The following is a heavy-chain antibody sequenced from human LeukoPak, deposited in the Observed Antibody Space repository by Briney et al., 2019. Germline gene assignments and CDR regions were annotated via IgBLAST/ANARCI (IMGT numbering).Heavy chain of an antibody. V-gene: IGHV3-33*01. J-gene: IGHJ3*02. CDR1: GFTFSSYG. CDR2: IWYDGSNK. D-gene: IGHD2-2*03. CDR3: ARLDEGAFDI. Sequence: GGSLRLSCAASGFTFSSYGMHWVRQAPGKGLEWVAVIWYDGSNKYYADSVKGRFTISRDNAKNSLYLQMNSLRAEDTAVYYCARLDEGAFDIWGQGTMATVSS.